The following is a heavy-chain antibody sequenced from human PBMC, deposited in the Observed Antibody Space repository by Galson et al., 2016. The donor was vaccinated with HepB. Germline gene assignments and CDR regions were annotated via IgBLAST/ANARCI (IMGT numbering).Heavy chain of an antibody. CDR2: ISSNGGTT. CDR3: VKVYQNSRDWYFDL. Sequence: SLRLSCAVSGFTFSRNAMHWVRQAPGKGLEYVSAISSNGGTTDYADSVKGRFTISRDNSKYTLYLQMSSLRAEDTAVYYCVKVYQNSRDWYFDLWGRGTLVTVSS. J-gene: IGHJ2*01. D-gene: IGHD2/OR15-2a*01. CDR1: GFTFSRNA. V-gene: IGHV3-64D*06.